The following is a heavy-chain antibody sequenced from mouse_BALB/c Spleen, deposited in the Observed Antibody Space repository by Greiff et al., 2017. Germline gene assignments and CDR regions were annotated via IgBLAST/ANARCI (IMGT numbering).Heavy chain of an antibody. CDR3: ARAPTAYYYAMDY. J-gene: IGHJ4*01. V-gene: IGHV2-9*02. CDR2: IWAGGST. CDR1: GFSLTSYG. D-gene: IGHD1-2*01. Sequence: QVQLQQSGPGLVAPSQSLSITCTVSGFSLTSYGVHWVRQPPGKGLEWLGVIWAGGSTNYNSALMSRLSISKDNSKSQVFLKMNSLQTDDTAMYYCARAPTAYYYAMDYWGQGTSVTVSS.